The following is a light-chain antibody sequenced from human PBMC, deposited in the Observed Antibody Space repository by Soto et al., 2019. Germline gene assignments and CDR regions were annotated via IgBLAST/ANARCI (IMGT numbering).Light chain of an antibody. Sequence: EIIMTQSPATLSVSPGEGATLSCRASQGIGDTLAWYQHKPGQTPRLLIYGASSRATGIPDRFRGSGSGTDFTLTISRLEPEDFAVYYCQQYGSIPWTFGQGTKVDIK. CDR1: QGIGDT. J-gene: IGKJ1*01. CDR3: QQYGSIPWT. V-gene: IGKV3-20*01. CDR2: GAS.